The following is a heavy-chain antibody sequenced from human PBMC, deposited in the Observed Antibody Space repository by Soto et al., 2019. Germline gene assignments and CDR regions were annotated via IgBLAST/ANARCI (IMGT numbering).Heavy chain of an antibody. CDR3: ARPPSCSGGSCYNDAFDI. CDR1: GYSFTSFW. V-gene: IGHV5-51*01. D-gene: IGHD2-15*01. CDR2: IYPGDSDT. J-gene: IGHJ3*02. Sequence: PGESLKISSKGSGYSFTSFWIGWVRQMPGKGLEWMGIIYPGDSDTRYSPSFQGQVTISADKSISTAYLQWSSLKASDTAMYYCARPPSCSGGSCYNDAFDIWGQGTMVTVSS.